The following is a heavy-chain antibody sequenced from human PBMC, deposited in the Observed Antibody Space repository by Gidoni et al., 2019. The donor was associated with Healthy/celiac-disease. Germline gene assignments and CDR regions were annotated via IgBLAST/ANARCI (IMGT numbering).Heavy chain of an antibody. D-gene: IGHD6-19*01. V-gene: IGHV4-59*01. CDR2: IYYSGST. CDR3: ARADLEPVAGTSYFDY. J-gene: IGHJ4*02. CDR1: GGSISSYY. Sequence: QVQLQESGPGLVKPSETLSLTCTVSGGSISSYYWSWIRQPPGKGLEWIGYIYYSGSTNYNPSLKSRVTISVDTSKNQFSLKLSSVTAADTAVYYCARADLEPVAGTSYFDYWGQGTLVTVSS.